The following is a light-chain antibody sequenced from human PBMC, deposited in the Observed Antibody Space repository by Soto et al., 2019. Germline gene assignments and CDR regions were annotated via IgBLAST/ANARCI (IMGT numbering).Light chain of an antibody. J-gene: IGKJ5*01. Sequence: DVEITHSPLSLHLTLLQPASTSCRSRQILVYSDGNSYLSWFQQRPGQSPRRLIYRASNRDSGVPDRFSGSGSGTDFTLKISRVEVEDVGVYYCMQGKYWPPITFGQGTRLEIK. CDR3: MQGKYWPPIT. V-gene: IGKV2-30*01. CDR2: RAS. CDR1: QILVYSDGNSY.